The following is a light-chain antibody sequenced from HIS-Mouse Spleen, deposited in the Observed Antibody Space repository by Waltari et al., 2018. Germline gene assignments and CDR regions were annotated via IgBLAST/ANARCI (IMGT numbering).Light chain of an antibody. V-gene: IGLV8-61*01. J-gene: IGLJ3*02. CDR1: SGSVSTSYY. CDR3: VLYMGSGIWV. CDR2: STK. Sequence: QTVVTQEPSFSVSPGGTVTLTCGLSSGSVSTSYYPSWYQQTPVQAPRPLISSTKTRSSGVPDRFSGSILGNKAALTITGAQADDESDYYCVLYMGSGIWVFGGGTKLTVL.